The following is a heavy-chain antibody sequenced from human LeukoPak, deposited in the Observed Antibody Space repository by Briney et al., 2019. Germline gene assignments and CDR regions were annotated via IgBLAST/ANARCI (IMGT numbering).Heavy chain of an antibody. CDR2: ISSSSSYI. CDR1: GFTFSSYS. CDR3: ARDGRDGYNY. D-gene: IGHD5-24*01. V-gene: IGHV3-21*01. J-gene: IGHJ4*02. Sequence: GGSLRLSCAASGFTFSSYSMNWVRQAPGKGLEWVSSISSSSSYIYYADSVRGRFTISRDNAKNSLYLQMNSLRAEDTAVYYCARDGRDGYNYWGQGTLLTVSS.